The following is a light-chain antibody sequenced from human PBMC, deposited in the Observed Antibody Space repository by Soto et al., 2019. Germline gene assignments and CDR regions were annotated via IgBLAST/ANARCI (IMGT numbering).Light chain of an antibody. CDR3: LQNYYSFRT. Sequence: AIQLTQSPSSLSASVGDRVTITCRASQGIAKDLGWYQQKPGKAPRLLIFGASFLPSGVPSRFSGSGSGTDFTLTINGLQPEDFATYYCLQNYYSFRTFGQGTKVEIK. CDR2: GAS. CDR1: QGIAKD. V-gene: IGKV1-6*01. J-gene: IGKJ1*01.